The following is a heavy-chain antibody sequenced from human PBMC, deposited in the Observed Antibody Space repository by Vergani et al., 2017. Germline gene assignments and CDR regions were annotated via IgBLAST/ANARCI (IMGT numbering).Heavy chain of an antibody. J-gene: IGHJ4*02. V-gene: IGHV1-69*09. CDR2: IIPILGIA. CDR1: GYTFTSYY. CDR3: AREKEAGGSYF. D-gene: IGHD1-26*01. Sequence: QVQLVQSGAEVKKPGASVKVSCKASGYTFTSYYMHWVRQAPGQGLEWMGRIIPILGIANYAQKFQGRVTITADKSTSTAYMELRSLRSEDTAVYYCAREKEAGGSYFWGQGTLVTVSS.